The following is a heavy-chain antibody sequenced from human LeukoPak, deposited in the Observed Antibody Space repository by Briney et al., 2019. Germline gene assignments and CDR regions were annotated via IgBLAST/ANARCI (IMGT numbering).Heavy chain of an antibody. J-gene: IGHJ3*01. CDR3: VRSYFYGSGSYALDV. D-gene: IGHD3-10*01. CDR1: GFTFSTYW. V-gene: IGHV3-74*01. Sequence: GGSLRLSCAASGFTFSTYWMHWVRQAPGKGPVWVSRIKSDGGIISYADSVKGRFTISRDNAKNTLYLQINSLRGEDTAVYHCVRSYFYGSGSYALDVWGQGTMVTVSS. CDR2: IKSDGGII.